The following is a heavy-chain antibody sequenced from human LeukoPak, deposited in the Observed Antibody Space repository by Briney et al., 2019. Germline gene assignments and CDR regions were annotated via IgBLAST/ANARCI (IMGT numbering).Heavy chain of an antibody. J-gene: IGHJ4*02. V-gene: IGHV3-23*01. D-gene: IGHD1-26*01. CDR1: GFTFSSYA. CDR3: ARGRIVGAPYYFDY. CDR2: ISGSGGST. Sequence: GGSLRLSCAASGFTFSSYAMSWIRQAPGKGLEWVSGISGSGGSTYYADSVKGRFTISGDNSKNTLYLQMNSLRAEDTAVYYCARGRIVGAPYYFDYWGQGTLVTVSS.